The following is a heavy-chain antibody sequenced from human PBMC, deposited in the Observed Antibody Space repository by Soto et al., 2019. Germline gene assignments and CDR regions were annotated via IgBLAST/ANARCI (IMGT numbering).Heavy chain of an antibody. CDR3: ASTAMGTNYYYYGMDV. D-gene: IGHD5-18*01. J-gene: IGHJ6*02. CDR1: GYSFTGYY. Sequence: ESLKISWKGSGYSFTGYYIGWVRQMPRKGLEWMGRIDPSDSYTNYSPSFQGHVTISADKSISTAYLQWSSLKASDTAMYYCASTAMGTNYYYYGMDVWGQGTTVTVSS. V-gene: IGHV5-10-1*01. CDR2: IDPSDSYT.